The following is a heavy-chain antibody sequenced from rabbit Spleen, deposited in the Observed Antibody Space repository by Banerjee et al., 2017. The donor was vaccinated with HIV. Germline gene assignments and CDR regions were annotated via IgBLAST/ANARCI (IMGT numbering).Heavy chain of an antibody. J-gene: IGHJ4*01. Sequence: QSLEESGGDLVKPGASLTLTCTASGFSFSSSDYMCWVRQAPGKGLEWIACIAGDSSGFTYSATWAKGRFTISKTSSTTVTLQMTSLTVADTATYFCARAGYGGWTYTNYFNLWGPGTLVTVS. CDR2: IAGDSSGFT. V-gene: IGHV1S40*01. D-gene: IGHD5-1*01. CDR1: GFSFSSSDY. CDR3: ARAGYGGWTYTNYFNL.